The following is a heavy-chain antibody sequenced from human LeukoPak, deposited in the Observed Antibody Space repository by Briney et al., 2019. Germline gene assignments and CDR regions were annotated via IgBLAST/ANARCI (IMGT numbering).Heavy chain of an antibody. CDR2: INHSGST. D-gene: IGHD2-2*02. J-gene: IGHJ5*02. CDR3: ARGRSGYCSSTSCYTWFDP. CDR1: GGSFSGYY. Sequence: SETLSLTCAVYGGSFSGYYWSWIRQPPGKGLEWIGEINHSGSTNYNPSLKSRVTISVGTSKNQFSLKLSSVTAADTAVYYCARGRSGYCSSTSCYTWFDPWGQGTLVTVSS. V-gene: IGHV4-34*01.